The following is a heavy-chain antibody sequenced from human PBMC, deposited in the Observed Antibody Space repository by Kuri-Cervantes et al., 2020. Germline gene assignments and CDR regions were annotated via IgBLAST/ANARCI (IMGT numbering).Heavy chain of an antibody. CDR2: IYYSGST. D-gene: IGHD5-24*01. CDR1: GGSISSYY. J-gene: IGHJ3*02. CDR3: ARGRDGYSNDAFDI. V-gene: IGHV4-59*01. Sequence: SETLSLTCTVSGGSISSYYWSWIRQPPGKGLEWIGYIYYSGSTNYNPSLKSRVSISVDTSKNQFSLKLSSVTAADTAVYYCARGRDGYSNDAFDIWGQGTMVTVSS.